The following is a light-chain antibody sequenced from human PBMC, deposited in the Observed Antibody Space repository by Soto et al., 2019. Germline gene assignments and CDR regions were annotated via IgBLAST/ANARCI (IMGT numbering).Light chain of an antibody. V-gene: IGKV1-39*01. J-gene: IGKJ1*01. Sequence: DIQLTQSPSSLSASVGDRITITCRASQSISTYLNWYQQKPGEAPTLLVYDSSTLQSGVPSRFSGRGFGAEFTLTVSSLQPEDVATYYCQQSYSNPTWTFGQGNKVDIK. CDR1: QSISTY. CDR2: DSS. CDR3: QQSYSNPTWT.